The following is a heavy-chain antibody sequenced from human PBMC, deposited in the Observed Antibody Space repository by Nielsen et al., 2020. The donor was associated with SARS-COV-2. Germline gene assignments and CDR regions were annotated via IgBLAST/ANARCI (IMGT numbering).Heavy chain of an antibody. J-gene: IGHJ3*02. V-gene: IGHV1-69*13. CDR2: IIPIFGTA. CDR1: GGTFSSYA. Sequence: SVKVSCKASGGTFSSYAISWVRQAPGQGLEWMGGIIPIFGTANYAQKFQGRVTITADESTSTAYMELRSLRSDDTAVYYCARDPIERLDAFDIWGQGTMVTVSS. CDR3: ARDPIERLDAFDI.